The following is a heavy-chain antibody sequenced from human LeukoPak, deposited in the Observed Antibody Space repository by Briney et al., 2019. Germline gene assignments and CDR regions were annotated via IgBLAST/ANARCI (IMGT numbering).Heavy chain of an antibody. J-gene: IGHJ4*02. CDR1: GYTYTSYG. CDR3: ASSAGYDILTAYLLDY. CDR2: ISAYNGNT. Sequence: ASVKVSCKASGYTYTSYGISWVRQAPGQGLEWMGWISAYNGNTNYAQKLQGRVTMTTDTFTSTAYMELRSLRSDDTAVYYCASSAGYDILTAYLLDYWGQGTLVTVSS. D-gene: IGHD3-9*01. V-gene: IGHV1-18*01.